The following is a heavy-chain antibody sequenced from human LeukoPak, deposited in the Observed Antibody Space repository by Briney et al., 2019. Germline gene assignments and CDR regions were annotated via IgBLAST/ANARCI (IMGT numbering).Heavy chain of an antibody. J-gene: IGHJ4*02. CDR2: INHSGST. CDR1: GGSFSGYY. V-gene: IGHV4-34*01. D-gene: IGHD1-26*01. Sequence: PSETLSLTCAVYGGSFSGYYWSWIRQPPGKGLEWIGEINHSGSTNYNPSLKSRVTISVDTSKNQFSLKLSSVTAADTAVYYCARDPVEWEQLLDYWGQGTLVTVSS. CDR3: ARDPVEWEQLLDY.